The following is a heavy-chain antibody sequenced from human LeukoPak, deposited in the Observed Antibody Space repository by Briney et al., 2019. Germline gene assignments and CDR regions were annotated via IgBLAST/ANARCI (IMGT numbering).Heavy chain of an antibody. CDR1: GYNFADYW. Sequence: GESLKISCKVSGYNFADYWIGWVRQMPGKGLEWMGIMYPGDSEARYSPSFQGQVTISADKSISTAYLQWSSLKASDTAMYYCARTDSNNRGWYGTFDIWGQGTMVTVSS. CDR2: MYPGDSEA. V-gene: IGHV5-51*01. D-gene: IGHD6-19*01. J-gene: IGHJ3*02. CDR3: ARTDSNNRGWYGTFDI.